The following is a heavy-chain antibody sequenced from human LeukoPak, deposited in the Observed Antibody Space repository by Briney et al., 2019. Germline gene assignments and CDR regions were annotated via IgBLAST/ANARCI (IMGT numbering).Heavy chain of an antibody. Sequence: PSETLSLTCTVSGGSISSYHWSWIRQPPGKGLEWIGHTYSSGRIDYNPSLKSRVSISVDTSKKQFSLRLSSVTAADTAVYYCAGLGSYWASLEGAVFWGQGTLVTVSS. CDR3: AGLGSYWASLEGAVF. D-gene: IGHD2-8*02. CDR1: GGSISSYH. CDR2: TYSSGRI. J-gene: IGHJ4*02. V-gene: IGHV4-59*08.